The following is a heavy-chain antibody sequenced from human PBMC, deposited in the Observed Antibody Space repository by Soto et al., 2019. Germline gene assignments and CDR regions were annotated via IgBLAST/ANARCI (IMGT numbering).Heavy chain of an antibody. CDR2: ISPYNGHT. Sequence: ASVKVSCKASGYSFTSYGISWVRRAPGQGLEWMGWISPYNGHTQFVERFQGRVTMTTDTSTKTAYMELRNLRSDDTAHYYCARDLTIVPATHPRLENYGMDVWGQGTTVTVSS. CDR1: GYSFTSYG. CDR3: ARDLTIVPATHPRLENYGMDV. J-gene: IGHJ6*02. D-gene: IGHD2-2*01. V-gene: IGHV1-18*01.